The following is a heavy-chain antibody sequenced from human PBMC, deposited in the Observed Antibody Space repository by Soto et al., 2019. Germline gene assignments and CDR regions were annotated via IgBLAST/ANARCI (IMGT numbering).Heavy chain of an antibody. J-gene: IGHJ6*03. V-gene: IGHV4-39*01. D-gene: IGHD5-18*01. Sequence: QLQLQESGPGLVKPSETLSLTCTVSGGSISSSSYYWGWIRQPPGKGLEWIGSIYYSGSTYYNPSLTSRVPISVDTSKNQFSLKLRSVTAADTAVYYCARSWIQLWQINDYYMDVRGKGTTVTVSS. CDR2: IYYSGST. CDR3: ARSWIQLWQINDYYMDV. CDR1: GGSISSSSYY.